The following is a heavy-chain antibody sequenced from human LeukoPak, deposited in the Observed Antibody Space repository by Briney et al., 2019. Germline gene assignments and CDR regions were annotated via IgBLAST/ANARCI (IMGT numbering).Heavy chain of an antibody. D-gene: IGHD3-10*01. CDR2: ISSSSSTI. J-gene: IGHJ5*02. Sequence: PGGSLRLSCAASGFTFSSYSMNWVRQAPGKGLEWVSYISSSSSTIYYADSVKGRFTISRDNAKNSLYLQMNSLRAEDTAVYYCAREPPPQFDSWFDPWGQGTLVTVSS. V-gene: IGHV3-48*01. CDR3: AREPPPQFDSWFDP. CDR1: GFTFSSYS.